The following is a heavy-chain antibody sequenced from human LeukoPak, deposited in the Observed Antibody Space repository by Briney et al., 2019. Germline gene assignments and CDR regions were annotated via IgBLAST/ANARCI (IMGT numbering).Heavy chain of an antibody. V-gene: IGHV3-30*02. J-gene: IGHJ4*02. CDR2: IRYDGSNK. CDR3: AKVSSGSYPWYFDY. D-gene: IGHD3-10*01. Sequence: GGSLRLSCAASGFTFSSYGMHWVRQAPGKGLEWVAFIRYDGSNKYYAASVKGRFTISRDNSKNTLYLQMNSLRAEDTAVYYCAKVSSGSYPWYFDYWGQGTLVTVSS. CDR1: GFTFSSYG.